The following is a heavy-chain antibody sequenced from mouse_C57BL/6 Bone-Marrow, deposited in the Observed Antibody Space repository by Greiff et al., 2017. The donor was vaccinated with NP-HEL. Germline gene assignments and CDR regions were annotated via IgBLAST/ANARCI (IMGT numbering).Heavy chain of an antibody. J-gene: IGHJ4*01. Sequence: VQGVESGPGLVAPSQSLSITCTVSGFSLTSYGVHWVRQPPGKGLEWLVVIWSDGSTTYNSALKSRLSISKDNSKSQVFLKMNSLQTDDTAMYYCARSYSNYVNYYAMDYWGQGTSVTVSS. D-gene: IGHD2-5*01. CDR2: IWSDGST. V-gene: IGHV2-6*03. CDR1: GFSLTSYG. CDR3: ARSYSNYVNYYAMDY.